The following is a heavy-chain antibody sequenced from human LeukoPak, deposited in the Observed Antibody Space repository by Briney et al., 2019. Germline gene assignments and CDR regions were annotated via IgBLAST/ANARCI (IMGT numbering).Heavy chain of an antibody. J-gene: IGHJ4*02. CDR1: GFTFSSYA. V-gene: IGHV3-23*01. Sequence: QSGGSLRLSCAASGFTFSSYAMSWVRQAPGKGLEWVSAISGSGGSTYYADSVKGRFTISRDNSKNTPYLQMNSLSAEDTAVYYCAKVVATIRWFDYWGQGTLVTVSS. CDR2: ISGSGGST. CDR3: AKVVATIRWFDY. D-gene: IGHD5-24*01.